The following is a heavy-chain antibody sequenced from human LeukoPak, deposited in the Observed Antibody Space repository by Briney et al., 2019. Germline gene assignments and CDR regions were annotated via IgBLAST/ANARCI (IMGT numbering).Heavy chain of an antibody. D-gene: IGHD3-22*01. J-gene: IGHJ3*02. CDR1: GHTFTTYG. V-gene: IGHV1-18*01. CDR3: ARDLGYYDSGRHYFDTFDI. CDR2: ISGFNGDT. Sequence: ASVKLSCKTSGHTFTTYGLSWVRQAPGQGLEWMGWISGFNGDTNYAQKFQGRITLTTDTSTSTAYMELRSLRSDDTAVYYCARDLGYYDSGRHYFDTFDIWGQGTMVTVSS.